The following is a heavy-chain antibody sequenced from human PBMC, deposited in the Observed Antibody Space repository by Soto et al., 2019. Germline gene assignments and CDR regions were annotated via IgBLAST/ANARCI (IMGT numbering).Heavy chain of an antibody. CDR1: GYTFTSYG. V-gene: IGHV1-18*01. J-gene: IGHJ4*02. CDR2: ISAYNGNT. CDR3: ARDSQQWLVLGFDRASIDY. D-gene: IGHD6-19*01. Sequence: GASVKVSCKASGYTFTSYGISWVRQAPGQGLEWMGWISAYNGNTNYAQKLQGRVTMTTDTSTSTAYMELRSLRSDDTAVYYCARDSQQWLVLGFDRASIDYWGQGTLVTVSS.